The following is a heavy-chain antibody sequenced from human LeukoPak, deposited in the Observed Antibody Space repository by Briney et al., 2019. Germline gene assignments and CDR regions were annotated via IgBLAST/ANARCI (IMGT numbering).Heavy chain of an antibody. CDR2: IYHSGST. CDR3: ARRVANWLSPFVDV. V-gene: IGHV4-30-2*03. D-gene: IGHD3-9*01. Sequence: SQTLSLTCTVSGGSISSGGYYWSWIRQPPGKGLEWIGYIYHSGSTYYNPSLKSRVTISVDTSKNQFSLKLSSVTAADTAVYYCARRVANWLSPFVDVWGKGTTVTVSS. J-gene: IGHJ6*04. CDR1: GGSISSGGYY.